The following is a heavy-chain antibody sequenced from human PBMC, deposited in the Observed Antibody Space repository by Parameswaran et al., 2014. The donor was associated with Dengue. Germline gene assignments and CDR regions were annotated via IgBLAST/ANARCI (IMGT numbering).Heavy chain of an antibody. D-gene: IGHD1-14*01. CDR3: ATIYPHPPEIQFDY. Sequence: VRQMPGKGLEWMGIIYPGDSDTRYSPSFQGQVTISADKSISTAYLQWSSLKASDTAMYYCATIYPHPPEIQFDYWGQGTLVTVSS. V-gene: IGHV5-51*01. CDR2: IYPGDSDT. J-gene: IGHJ4*02.